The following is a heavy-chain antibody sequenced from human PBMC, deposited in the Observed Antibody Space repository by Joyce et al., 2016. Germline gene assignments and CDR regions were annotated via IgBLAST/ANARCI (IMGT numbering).Heavy chain of an antibody. CDR1: GYNFISYS. D-gene: IGHD1-14*01. V-gene: IGHV1-3*01. CDR3: ARDSRKWLVP. CDR2: INAESGKT. J-gene: IGHJ5*02. Sequence: QVHLVQSGAEVKKPGASVKVSCKTSGYNFISYSIHWVRQAPGQRLEWVGWINAESGKTEYSQKFQGRVTITRDTSASTAYMEVSSLRSEDTAVYYCARDSRKWLVPWGQGTLVTVSS.